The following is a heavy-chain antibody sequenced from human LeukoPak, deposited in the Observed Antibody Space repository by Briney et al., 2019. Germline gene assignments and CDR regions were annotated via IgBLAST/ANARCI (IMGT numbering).Heavy chain of an antibody. Sequence: ASVKVSCKASGYTFTSYDINWVRQATGQGLEWMGWMNPNSGNTGYAQKFQGRVTITRNTSISTAYVELSSLRSEDTAVYYCARKQLGRKFDYWGQGTLVTVSS. J-gene: IGHJ4*02. D-gene: IGHD6-13*01. CDR3: ARKQLGRKFDY. CDR1: GYTFTSYD. CDR2: MNPNSGNT. V-gene: IGHV1-8*03.